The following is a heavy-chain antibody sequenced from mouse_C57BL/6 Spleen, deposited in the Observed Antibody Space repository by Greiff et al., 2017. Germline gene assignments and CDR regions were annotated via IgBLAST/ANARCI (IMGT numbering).Heavy chain of an antibody. V-gene: IGHV1-26*01. CDR2: INPNNGGT. CDR1: GYTFTDYY. D-gene: IGHD1-1*01. CDR3: ARGGITTVVPPDY. Sequence: VQLQQSGPELVKPGASVKISCKASGYTFTDYYMNWVKQSHGKSLEWIGDINPNNGGTSYNQQFKGKATLTVDKSSSTAYMELRSLTSEDSAVYYCARGGITTVVPPDYWGKGTTLTVSS. J-gene: IGHJ2*01.